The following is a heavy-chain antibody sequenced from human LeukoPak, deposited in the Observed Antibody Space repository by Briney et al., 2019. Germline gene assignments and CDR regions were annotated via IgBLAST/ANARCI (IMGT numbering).Heavy chain of an antibody. CDR2: VNHSGST. V-gene: IGHV4-34*01. D-gene: IGHD1-7*01. J-gene: IGHJ4*02. CDR1: GGSFSGYY. CDR3: ARHMDSLYNWNYVRYFDY. Sequence: SETLSLTCAVYGGSFSGYYWSWIRQPPGKGLEWIGEVNHSGSTNYNPSLKSRVTISVDTSKNQFSLKLSSVTAADTAVYYCARHMDSLYNWNYVRYFDYWGQGTLVTVSS.